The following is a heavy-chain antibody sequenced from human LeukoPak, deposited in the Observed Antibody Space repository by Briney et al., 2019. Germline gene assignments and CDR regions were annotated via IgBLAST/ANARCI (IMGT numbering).Heavy chain of an antibody. D-gene: IGHD2-2*01. Sequence: SETLSLTCTVSGGSVSSGSYYWSWIRQPPGKGLEWIGYIYYSGSTNYNPSLKSRVTISVDTSKNQFSLKLSSVTAADTAVYYCARDAYQLLSAGMDVWGQGTTVTVSS. V-gene: IGHV4-61*01. CDR3: ARDAYQLLSAGMDV. CDR1: GGSVSSGSYY. J-gene: IGHJ6*02. CDR2: IYYSGST.